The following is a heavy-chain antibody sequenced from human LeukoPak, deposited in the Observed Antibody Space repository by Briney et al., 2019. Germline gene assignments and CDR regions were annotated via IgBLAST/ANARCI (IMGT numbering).Heavy chain of an antibody. CDR1: GYTFTSYA. J-gene: IGHJ4*02. D-gene: IGHD6-19*01. CDR3: ARGGIAVAGNFDY. Sequence: ASVKVSCKASGYTFTSYAMHWVRQAPGQSLEWMGWINAGNGNTKYSQEFQGRVTMTRNTSISTAYMELSSLRSEDTAVYYCARGGIAVAGNFDYWGQGTLVTVSS. CDR2: INAGNGNT. V-gene: IGHV1-3*03.